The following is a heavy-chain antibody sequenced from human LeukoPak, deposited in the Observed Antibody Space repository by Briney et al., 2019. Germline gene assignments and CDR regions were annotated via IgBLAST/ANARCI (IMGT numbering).Heavy chain of an antibody. CDR1: GYSISSGYD. V-gene: IGHV4-38-2*01. CDR2: IYHSGST. D-gene: IGHD5-18*01. CDR3: ARKTWIQLINWFDP. Sequence: SETLSLTCAVSGYSISSGYDGGGIRQPPGKGLEWIGSIYHSGSTYYNPSLKSRVTIAVDTSKNHFSLKLSSVTAADTAVYYCARKTWIQLINWFDPWGQGTLVTVSS. J-gene: IGHJ5*02.